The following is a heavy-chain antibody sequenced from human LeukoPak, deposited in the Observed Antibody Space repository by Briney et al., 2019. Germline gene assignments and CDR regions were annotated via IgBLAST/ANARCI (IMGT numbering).Heavy chain of an antibody. D-gene: IGHD4-23*01. V-gene: IGHV4-59*12. CDR2: IYYSGST. CDR3: ARDLGGGNYETLLY. Sequence: SETLSLTCTVSGGSISSYYWSWVRQPPGKGLEWIGYIYYSGSTNYNPSLKSRVTISVDTSKNQFSLKLSSVTAADTAVYYCARDLGGGNYETLLYWGQGTLVTVSS. J-gene: IGHJ4*02. CDR1: GGSISSYY.